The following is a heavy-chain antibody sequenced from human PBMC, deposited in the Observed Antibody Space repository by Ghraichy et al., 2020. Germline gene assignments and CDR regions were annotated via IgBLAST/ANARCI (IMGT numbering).Heavy chain of an antibody. CDR2: ISAYNGNT. CDR1: GYTFTSYG. V-gene: IGHV1-18*04. J-gene: IGHJ4*02. Sequence: ASVKVSCKASGYTFTSYGISWVRQAPGQGLEWMGWISAYNGNTNYAQKLQGRVTMTTDTSTSTAYMELRSLRSDDTAVYYCARVPNNYDFWSGYFHYFDYWGQGTLVTVSS. CDR3: ARVPNNYDFWSGYFHYFDY. D-gene: IGHD3-3*01.